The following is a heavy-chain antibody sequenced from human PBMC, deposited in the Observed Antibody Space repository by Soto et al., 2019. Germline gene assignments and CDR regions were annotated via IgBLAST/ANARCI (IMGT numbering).Heavy chain of an antibody. V-gene: IGHV3-23*01. D-gene: IGHD3-22*01. J-gene: IGHJ6*02. CDR3: AKDKGYYDSSAYYPLRDYYYYYGMDV. CDR1: GFTFSSYA. CDR2: ISGSGGST. Sequence: PGGSLRLSCAASGFTFSSYAMSWVRQAPGKGLEWVSAISGSGGSTYYADSVKGRFTISRDNSKNTLYLQMNSLRAEGTAVYYCAKDKGYYDSSAYYPLRDYYYYYGMDVWGQGATVTVSS.